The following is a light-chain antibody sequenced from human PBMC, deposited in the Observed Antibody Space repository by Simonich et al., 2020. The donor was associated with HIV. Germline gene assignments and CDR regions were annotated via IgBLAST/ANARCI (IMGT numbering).Light chain of an antibody. CDR3: QQLNSYPPLT. V-gene: IGKV1-39*01. CDR2: SAS. Sequence: DIQMTQSPSSLSASVGDRVTITCRASQSISRYLNWYQQKPGKAPNLLIYSASSLQIGVPSRFSGSGSGTDFTLTISSLQPEDYATYYCQQLNSYPPLTFGGGTKVEIK. J-gene: IGKJ4*01. CDR1: QSISRY.